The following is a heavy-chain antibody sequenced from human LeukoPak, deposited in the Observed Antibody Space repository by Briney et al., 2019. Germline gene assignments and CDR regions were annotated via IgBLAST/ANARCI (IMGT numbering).Heavy chain of an antibody. J-gene: IGHJ4*02. CDR1: GYSFTSYW. V-gene: IGHV5-10-1*01. D-gene: IGHD3-10*01. Sequence: GESLKISCKGSGYSFTSYWISWVRQMPGKGLGWMGRIDPSDSYTNYSPSFQGHVTISADKSISTAYLQWSSLKASDTAMYYCARRALDYYGSGSSTSFDYWGQGTLVTVSS. CDR2: IDPSDSYT. CDR3: ARRALDYYGSGSSTSFDY.